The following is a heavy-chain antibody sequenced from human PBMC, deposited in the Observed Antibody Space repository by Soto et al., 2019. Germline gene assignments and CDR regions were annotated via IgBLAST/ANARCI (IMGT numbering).Heavy chain of an antibody. Sequence: QVQLVQSGAEVKKPGASVKVSCKASGYTFTGYYMHWVRQAPGQGLEWMGWINPNSGGTNYAQKFQGRVTMTRDTAISTAYMELSRLRSDDTAVYYCARGLEVLVYSSSVGWFDPWGQGTLVTVSS. V-gene: IGHV1-2*02. CDR3: ARGLEVLVYSSSVGWFDP. J-gene: IGHJ5*02. D-gene: IGHD6-6*01. CDR2: INPNSGGT. CDR1: GYTFTGYY.